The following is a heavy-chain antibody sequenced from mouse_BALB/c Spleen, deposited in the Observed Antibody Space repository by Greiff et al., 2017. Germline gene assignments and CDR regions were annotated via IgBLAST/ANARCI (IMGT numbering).Heavy chain of an antibody. Sequence: EVKLMESGGGLVQPGGSLRLSCATSGFTFTDYYMSWVRQPPGKALEWLGFIRNKANGYTTEYSASVKGRFTISRDNSQSILYLQMNTLRAEDSATYYCARPYGNYYAMDYWGQGTSVTVSS. D-gene: IGHD2-10*02. CDR3: ARPYGNYYAMDY. CDR2: IRNKANGYTT. CDR1: GFTFTDYY. V-gene: IGHV7-3*02. J-gene: IGHJ4*01.